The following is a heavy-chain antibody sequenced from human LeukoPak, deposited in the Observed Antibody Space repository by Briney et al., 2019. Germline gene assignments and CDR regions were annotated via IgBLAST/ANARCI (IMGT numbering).Heavy chain of an antibody. CDR1: GFTFSSYE. D-gene: IGHD5-18*01. CDR3: ARDQGHSYGPYYYGMDV. J-gene: IGHJ6*02. V-gene: IGHV3-48*03. CDR2: IRSSGSTI. Sequence: GGSLRLSCAASGFTFSSYEMNWVRQAPGKGLEWVSYIRSSGSTIYHADSVKGRFTISRDNAKNSLYLQMNSLRDEDTAVYYCARDQGHSYGPYYYGMDVWGQGTTVTVSS.